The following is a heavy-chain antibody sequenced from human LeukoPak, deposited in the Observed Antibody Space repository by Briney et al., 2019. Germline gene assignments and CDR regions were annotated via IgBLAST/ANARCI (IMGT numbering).Heavy chain of an antibody. Sequence: GGSLSLSCAASGVPFSSHGINWARDAPGKGLEGGSTISGSGGYTNYADSVKGRFTIYRDNAKNSLYLQMNSLRAEDTAVYYCARAKGGGSYDYWGQGTLVTVSS. V-gene: IGHV3-21*01. CDR3: ARAKGGGSYDY. CDR2: ISGSGGYT. J-gene: IGHJ4*02. CDR1: GVPFSSHG. D-gene: IGHD1-26*01.